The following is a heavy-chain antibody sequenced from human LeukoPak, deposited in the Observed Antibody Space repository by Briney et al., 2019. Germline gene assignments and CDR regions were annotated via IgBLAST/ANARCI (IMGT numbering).Heavy chain of an antibody. CDR1: GGTFSSYA. J-gene: IGHJ4*02. V-gene: IGHV1-69*01. CDR3: ARGRRYCSSTSCYIADY. Sequence: SVKVSCKDSGGTFSSYAISWVRQAPGQGLEWMGGIIPIFGTANYAQKFQGRVTITADESTSTAYMELSSLRSEDTAVYYCARGRRYCSSTSCYIADYWGQGTLVTVSS. CDR2: IIPIFGTA. D-gene: IGHD2-2*02.